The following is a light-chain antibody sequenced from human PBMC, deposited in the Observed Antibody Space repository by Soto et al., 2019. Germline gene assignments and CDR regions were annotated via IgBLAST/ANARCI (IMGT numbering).Light chain of an antibody. J-gene: IGKJ5*01. CDR3: QQYDNAPFT. CDR2: DAS. Sequence: DIQMTQSPSSLSASVGDRVTIICQASQDITNYLNWYQQKPGKAPKLLIYDASNLETGVPSRFSGSGSGTHFSFTISSLQPEDIATYYCQQYDNAPFTFGRGTRLEMK. V-gene: IGKV1-33*01. CDR1: QDITNY.